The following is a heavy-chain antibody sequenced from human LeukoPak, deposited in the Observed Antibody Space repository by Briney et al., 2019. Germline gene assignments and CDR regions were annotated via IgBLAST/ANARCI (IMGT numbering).Heavy chain of an antibody. D-gene: IGHD5-18*01. CDR2: INHSGST. CDR1: GGSFSGYY. J-gene: IGHJ4*02. V-gene: IGHV4-34*01. CDR3: ARGIRYSYGFDY. Sequence: KPSETLSLTCAVYGGSFSGYYWSWIRQPPGKVLEWIGEINHSGSTNYNPSLKSRVTISVDTSKNQFSLKLSSVTAADTAVYYCARGIRYSYGFDYWGQGTLVTVSS.